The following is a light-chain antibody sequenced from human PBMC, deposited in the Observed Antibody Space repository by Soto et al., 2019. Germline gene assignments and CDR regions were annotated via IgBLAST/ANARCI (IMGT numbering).Light chain of an antibody. CDR1: QGIRNE. CDR3: LQAYTYPYT. Sequence: AIRMTQSPSSLSASVGDRVTITCRASQGIRNELGWYQQKPGKAPKLLLYGASSLQSGVPSRFSGSGSGTDFTLTISSLQPEDFATYYCLQAYTYPYTFGQGTKLEIK. V-gene: IGKV1-6*01. CDR2: GAS. J-gene: IGKJ2*01.